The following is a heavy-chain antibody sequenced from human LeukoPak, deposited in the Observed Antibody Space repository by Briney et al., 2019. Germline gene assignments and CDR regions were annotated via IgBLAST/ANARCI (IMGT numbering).Heavy chain of an antibody. V-gene: IGHV3-30*18. CDR1: GFTLRNYG. Sequence: QTGRSLRLSCAASGFTLRNYGMHCLRQAPGKGLEWVAVISDDGSSKHYADSVKGRFTISRDNSNNTLYLQMNSLRAEDTAVYYCAKDRETTASGTFDYWGQGTLVTVSS. CDR3: AKDRETTASGTFDY. D-gene: IGHD6-13*01. CDR2: ISDDGSSK. J-gene: IGHJ4*02.